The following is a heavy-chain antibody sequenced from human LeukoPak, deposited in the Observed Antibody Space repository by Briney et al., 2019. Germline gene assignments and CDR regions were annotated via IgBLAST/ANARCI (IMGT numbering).Heavy chain of an antibody. D-gene: IGHD3-3*01. CDR3: ARDFGVVSEPLYFFDY. J-gene: IGHJ4*02. Sequence: GGSLRLSCAASGFTFSSYGIHWVRQAPGKGLEWVAVIWYDGSNKYYADSVKGRFTISRDNSKNTLYLQMNSLRAEDTAVYYCARDFGVVSEPLYFFDYWGRETLVTVSS. V-gene: IGHV3-33*01. CDR1: GFTFSSYG. CDR2: IWYDGSNK.